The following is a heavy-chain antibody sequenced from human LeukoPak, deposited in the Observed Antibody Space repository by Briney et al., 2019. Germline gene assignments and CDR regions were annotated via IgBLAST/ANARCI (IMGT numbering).Heavy chain of an antibody. CDR2: ISCNSGSI. D-gene: IGHD1-26*01. CDR3: AKDIVISWSGSYSTVNAFDI. CDR1: GFTFDDYA. Sequence: PGGSLRLSCAASGFTFDDYAMHWVRQAPGKGLEWVSGISCNSGSIGYADSVKGRFTISRDNAKNSLYLQMNSLRAEDTALYYCAKDIVISWSGSYSTVNAFDIWGQGTMVTVSS. J-gene: IGHJ3*02. V-gene: IGHV3-9*01.